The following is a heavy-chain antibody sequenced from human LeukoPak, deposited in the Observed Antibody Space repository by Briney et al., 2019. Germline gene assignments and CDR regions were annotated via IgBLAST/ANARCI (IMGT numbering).Heavy chain of an antibody. CDR3: ARVTTVTTPTFDY. V-gene: IGHV4-59*01. D-gene: IGHD4-17*01. J-gene: IGHJ4*02. Sequence: SETLYLTCTVSGGSISSYYWSWIRQPPGKGLEWIGYIYYSGSTNYNPSLKSRVTTSVDTSKNQFSLKLSSVTAADTAVYYCARVTTVTTPTFDYWGRGTLVTVSS. CDR1: GGSISSYY. CDR2: IYYSGST.